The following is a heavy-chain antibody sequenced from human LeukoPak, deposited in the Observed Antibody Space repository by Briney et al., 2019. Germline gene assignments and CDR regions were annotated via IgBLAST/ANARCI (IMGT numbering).Heavy chain of an antibody. Sequence: GGSLRLSCAASGFTFSSYAMSWVRQAPGKGLEWVSAISGSGGSTYYADSVKGRFTISRGNSKNTLYLQMNSLRAEDTAVYYCAKSLVPAANSPDAFDIWGQGTMVTVSS. D-gene: IGHD2-2*01. CDR1: GFTFSSYA. J-gene: IGHJ3*02. CDR3: AKSLVPAANSPDAFDI. V-gene: IGHV3-23*01. CDR2: ISGSGGST.